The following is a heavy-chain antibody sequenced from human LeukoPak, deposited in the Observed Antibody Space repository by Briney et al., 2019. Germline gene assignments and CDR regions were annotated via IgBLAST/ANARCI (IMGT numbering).Heavy chain of an antibody. Sequence: GGSLRLSCAASGFTFNVYSMNWVRQAPGKGLEWVSFISSSLDSNIYYADSVKGRFTISRDNSKDTLYLQMNSLRAEDTAVYYCAKDYGYSYGFGYWGQGTLVTVSS. D-gene: IGHD5-18*01. J-gene: IGHJ4*02. CDR3: AKDYGYSYGFGY. CDR1: GFTFNVYS. CDR2: ISSSLDSNI. V-gene: IGHV3-48*01.